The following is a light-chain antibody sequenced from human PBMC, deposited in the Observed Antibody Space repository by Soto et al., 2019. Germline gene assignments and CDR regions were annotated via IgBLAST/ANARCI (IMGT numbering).Light chain of an antibody. Sequence: QPVLTQAPSASETPGQRVTISCSGGTSNIGRNTVNWYQQLPGTAPKLLIYSNKRRPSGVPDRFSGSKSGTSASLAISGLQSEDEADYYCATWDDSLTDYVFGTGTKLTVL. CDR3: ATWDDSLTDYV. J-gene: IGLJ1*01. CDR1: TSNIGRNT. CDR2: SNK. V-gene: IGLV1-44*01.